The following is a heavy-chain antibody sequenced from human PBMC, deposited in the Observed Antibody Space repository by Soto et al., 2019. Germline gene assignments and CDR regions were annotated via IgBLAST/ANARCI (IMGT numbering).Heavy chain of an antibody. D-gene: IGHD2-15*01. J-gene: IGHJ4*02. Sequence: GASVKGSCKASGYTFTSYDINWVRQATGQGLEWMGRVNPNSGVTNYAQKFQGRFTMIVDTSTSTAYMELNSLRYEDTAVYYCARDKGYCSDTSCPDFDYWGQGTLVTVSS. CDR2: VNPNSGVT. CDR3: ARDKGYCSDTSCPDFDY. V-gene: IGHV1-8*01. CDR1: GYTFTSYD.